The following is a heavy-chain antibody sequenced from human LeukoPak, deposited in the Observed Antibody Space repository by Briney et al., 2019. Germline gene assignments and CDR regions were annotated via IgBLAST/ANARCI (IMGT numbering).Heavy chain of an antibody. D-gene: IGHD6-13*01. J-gene: IGHJ6*02. Sequence: SHKYYADSVKGRFTISRDNSKNTQYLQMSSLRAEDTAVYYCVRGVGVGYSSSWYLYGMDVWGQGTTVTVSS. CDR3: VRGVGVGYSSSWYLYGMDV. V-gene: IGHV3-30*15. CDR2: SHK.